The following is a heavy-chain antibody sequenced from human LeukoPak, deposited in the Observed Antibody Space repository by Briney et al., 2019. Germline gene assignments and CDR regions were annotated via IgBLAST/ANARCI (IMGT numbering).Heavy chain of an antibody. D-gene: IGHD6-13*01. J-gene: IGHJ6*03. Sequence: ASVKVSCKASGYTFTSYYMHWVRQAPGQGLEWMGIINPSGGSTSYAQKFQGRVTMTRDMSTSTVYMELSSLRSEDTAVYYCATRGLEQQLVPEDYYYYMDVWGKGTTVTVSS. V-gene: IGHV1-46*01. CDR1: GYTFTSYY. CDR2: INPSGGST. CDR3: ATRGLEQQLVPEDYYYYMDV.